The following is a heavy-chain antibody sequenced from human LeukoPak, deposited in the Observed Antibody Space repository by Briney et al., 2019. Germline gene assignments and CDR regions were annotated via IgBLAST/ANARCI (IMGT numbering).Heavy chain of an antibody. D-gene: IGHD6-6*01. J-gene: IGHJ4*02. CDR2: ISYDGTYA. V-gene: IGHV3-30*04. CDR3: ATESSLSN. CDR1: GFTFSTYA. Sequence: SGGSLRLSCTASGFTFSTYAMDWVRLAPGRGLEWVGDISYDGTYASYAVSVRGRFTISRDNSKNTLYLQMNSLRPEDTAVYYCATESSLSNWGMGTLVIVSS.